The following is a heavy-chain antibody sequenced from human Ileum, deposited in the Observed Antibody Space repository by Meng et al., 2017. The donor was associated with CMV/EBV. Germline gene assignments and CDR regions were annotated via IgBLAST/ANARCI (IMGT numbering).Heavy chain of an antibody. V-gene: IGHV5-51*01. CDR2: IHPGDSDT. D-gene: IGHD2-2*01. Sequence: GESPKTPRQGSGYRLTSYWIGWVRQMPGKGLEWMGIIHPGDSDTRHSPSLQGQVPISADKSISTAYLQWSSLKASDAAMYYCARHSTSSCYKGDYGMDFWGQGTMVTVSS. CDR1: GYRLTSYW. CDR3: ARHSTSSCYKGDYGMDF. J-gene: IGHJ6*02.